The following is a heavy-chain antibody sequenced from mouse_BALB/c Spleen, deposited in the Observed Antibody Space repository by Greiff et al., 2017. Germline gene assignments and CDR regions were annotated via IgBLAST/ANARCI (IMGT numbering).Heavy chain of an antibody. D-gene: IGHD2-12*01. J-gene: IGHJ4*01. CDR2: IDPYNGGT. Sequence: VQLQQSGPELVKPGASVKVSCKASGYSFTDYNMYWVKQSHGKSLEWIGYIDPYNGGTSYNQKFKGKATLTVDKSSSTAFMHLNSLTSEDSAVYYCAICYSYDVGAGYAMDCWGQGASVTVSS. CDR3: AICYSYDVGAGYAMDC. V-gene: IGHV1S135*01. CDR1: GYSFTDYN.